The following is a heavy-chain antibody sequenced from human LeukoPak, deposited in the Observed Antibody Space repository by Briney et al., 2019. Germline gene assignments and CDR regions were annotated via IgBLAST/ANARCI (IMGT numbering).Heavy chain of an antibody. CDR1: GGSISSGGYS. CDR3: ARGHTTTNDAFDI. D-gene: IGHD1-1*01. Sequence: SETLSLTCAVSGGSISSGGYSWRWTRQPPGKGLEWIGYIYHSRSTYYNPSLKSRVTISVDRSKNQFSLKLSSVTAADTAVYYCARGHTTTNDAFDIWGQGTMVTVSS. V-gene: IGHV4-30-2*01. J-gene: IGHJ3*02. CDR2: IYHSRST.